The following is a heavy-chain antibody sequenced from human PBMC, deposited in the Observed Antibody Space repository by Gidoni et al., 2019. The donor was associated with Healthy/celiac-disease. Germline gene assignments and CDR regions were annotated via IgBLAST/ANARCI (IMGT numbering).Heavy chain of an antibody. V-gene: IGHV4-31*03. CDR1: GGSISSGGYY. J-gene: IGHJ2*01. Sequence: QVQLQESGPGLVTPSQTLSLTCTVSGGSISSGGYYWSWIRQHPGKGLEWIGYIYYSGSTYYNPSLKSRVTISVDTSKNQFSLKLSSVTAADTAVYYCARGGADSARFFDLWGRGTLVTVSS. D-gene: IGHD2-15*01. CDR3: ARGGADSARFFDL. CDR2: IYYSGST.